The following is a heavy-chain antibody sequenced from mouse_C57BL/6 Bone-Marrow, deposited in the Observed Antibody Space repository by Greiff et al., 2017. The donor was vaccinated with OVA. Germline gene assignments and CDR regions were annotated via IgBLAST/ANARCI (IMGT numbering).Heavy chain of an antibody. J-gene: IGHJ3*01. Sequence: VQLQQSGAELVRPGASVKLSCKASGYTFTDYYINWVKQRPGQGLEWIARIYPGSGNTYYNEKFKGKAKLTAEKSSSTAYMQLSSLTSEDSAVYFCARKGYGYDSAWFAYWGQGTLVTVSA. CDR2: IYPGSGNT. V-gene: IGHV1-76*01. D-gene: IGHD2-2*01. CDR3: ARKGYGYDSAWFAY. CDR1: GYTFTDYY.